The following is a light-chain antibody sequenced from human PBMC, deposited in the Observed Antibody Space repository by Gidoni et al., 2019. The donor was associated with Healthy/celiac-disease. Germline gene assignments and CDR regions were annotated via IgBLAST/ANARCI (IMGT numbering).Light chain of an antibody. V-gene: IGKV3-11*01. CDR2: DAS. Sequence: EIMLTQSPATLSLSPGARSTLSCRASQSVSSYLSWYQQKPGQAPRLLIYDASNRATGIPARFIGSGSGTDFTLTISSLEPEDFAVYYCQQRSNWPPITFGQGTRLEIK. J-gene: IGKJ5*01. CDR1: QSVSSY. CDR3: QQRSNWPPIT.